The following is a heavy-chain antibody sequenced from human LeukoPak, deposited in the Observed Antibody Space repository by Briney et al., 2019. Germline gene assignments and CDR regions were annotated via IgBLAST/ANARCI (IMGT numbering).Heavy chain of an antibody. CDR1: GGSISSGGYY. CDR3: ARAGKGLGYCSGGSCYDWFDP. Sequence: PSETLSLTCTVSGGSISSGGYYWSWIRQPPGKGLEWIGEINHSGSTNYNPSLKSRVTISVDTSKNQFSLKLSSVTAADTAVYYCARAGKGLGYCSGGSCYDWFDPWGQGTLVTVSS. J-gene: IGHJ5*02. V-gene: IGHV4-39*07. CDR2: INHSGST. D-gene: IGHD2-15*01.